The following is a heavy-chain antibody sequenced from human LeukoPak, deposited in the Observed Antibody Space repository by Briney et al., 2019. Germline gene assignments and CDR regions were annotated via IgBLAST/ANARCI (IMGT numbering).Heavy chain of an antibody. J-gene: IGHJ4*02. CDR3: ARANYYDIRGYNY. D-gene: IGHD3-22*01. Sequence: PAGSLPVSHAASGFTFRRYEMNWVRQAPGRGLEWVSYIASSGSTIYYADSVKGRFTISRDNAKNSLYLQMNSLRAEDTAVYYCARANYYDIRGYNYWGQ. V-gene: IGHV3-48*03. CDR1: GFTFRRYE. CDR2: IASSGSTI.